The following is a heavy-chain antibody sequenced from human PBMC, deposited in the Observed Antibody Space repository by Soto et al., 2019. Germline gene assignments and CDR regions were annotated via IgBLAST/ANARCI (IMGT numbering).Heavy chain of an antibody. CDR3: AKDRGIIVKAGDAFDV. V-gene: IGHV3-23*01. J-gene: IGHJ3*01. CDR1: GFTLSMSA. CDR2: ISDSGDRT. Sequence: PGGSLRLSCASSGFTLSMSAVNWVRQAPGKGLEWVSYISDSGDRTYYADSVKGRFTISRDRSKNTVSLQMGSLRAEDTAVYYCAKDRGIIVKAGDAFDVWGQGTKVTVSS. D-gene: IGHD3-16*02.